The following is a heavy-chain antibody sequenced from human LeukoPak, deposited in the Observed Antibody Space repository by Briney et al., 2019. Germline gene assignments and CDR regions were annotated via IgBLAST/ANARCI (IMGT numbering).Heavy chain of an antibody. D-gene: IGHD2-2*01. CDR2: IIPIFGTA. CDR3: ARGRGYTYCSSTSCYPADAFDI. CDR1: GGTFSSYA. J-gene: IGHJ3*02. V-gene: IGHV1-69*05. Sequence: ASVKVSCKASGGTFSSYAISWVRQAPGQGLEWMGGIIPIFGTANYAQKFQGRVTITTDESTSTAYMELSSLRSEDTAVYYCARGRGYTYCSSTSCYPADAFDIWGQGTMVTVSS.